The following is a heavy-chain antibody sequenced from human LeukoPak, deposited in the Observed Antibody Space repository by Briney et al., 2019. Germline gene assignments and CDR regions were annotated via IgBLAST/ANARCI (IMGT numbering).Heavy chain of an antibody. V-gene: IGHV1-46*01. CDR1: GYTVTSYY. CDR2: INPSGGST. Sequence: GASVKVSCKASGYTVTSYYMHWVRQAPGQGLEWMGIINPSGGSTSYAQKFQGRVTMTRDTSTSTVYMELSSLRSEDTAVYYCARAPLTEPFDYWGQGTLVTVSS. CDR3: ARAPLTEPFDY. J-gene: IGHJ4*02. D-gene: IGHD1-14*01.